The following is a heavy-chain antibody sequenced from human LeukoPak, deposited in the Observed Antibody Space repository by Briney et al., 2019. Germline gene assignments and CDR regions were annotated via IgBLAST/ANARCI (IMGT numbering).Heavy chain of an antibody. CDR3: AREIYYYDSSGIGRGAFDI. CDR2: IYNGGGT. D-gene: IGHD3-22*01. Sequence: PGGSLRLSCAASGFTVSFNYMSWVRQGPGKGLEWVALIYNGGGTQYTDCVKGRFTISRDNSKNTLYLQVNSLRAEDTAVYYCAREIYYYDSSGIGRGAFDIWGQGTMVTVSS. CDR1: GFTVSFNY. J-gene: IGHJ3*02. V-gene: IGHV3-66*01.